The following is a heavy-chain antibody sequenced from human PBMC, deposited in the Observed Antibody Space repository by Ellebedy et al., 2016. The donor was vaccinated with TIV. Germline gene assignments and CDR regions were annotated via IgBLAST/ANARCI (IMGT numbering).Heavy chain of an antibody. J-gene: IGHJ6*03. D-gene: IGHD5-18*01. V-gene: IGHV1-2*02. CDR3: ARVGSVDTAMVDYYYYYMDV. CDR2: INPNSGGT. Sequence: ASVKVSXXASGYTFTGYYMHWVRQAPGQGLEWMGWINPNSGGTNYAQKLQGRVTMTTDTSTSTAYMELRSLRSDDTAVYYCARVGSVDTAMVDYYYYYMDVWGKGTTVTVSS. CDR1: GYTFTGYY.